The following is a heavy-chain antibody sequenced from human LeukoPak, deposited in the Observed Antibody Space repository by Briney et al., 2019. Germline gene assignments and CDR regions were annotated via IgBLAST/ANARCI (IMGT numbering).Heavy chain of an antibody. J-gene: IGHJ4*02. CDR3: ARCGTTVRRLFDR. V-gene: IGHV1-18*01. Sequence: SVKVSCKASGYTFSTYGITWERQAPGQGLEWMGWISGYNGHTSYAQKFQGRVSMTTDTSTSTAHMELRSLKSDDTAVYYCARCGTTVRRLFDRWGQGTLVTVSS. D-gene: IGHD4-17*01. CDR1: GYTFSTYG. CDR2: ISGYNGHT.